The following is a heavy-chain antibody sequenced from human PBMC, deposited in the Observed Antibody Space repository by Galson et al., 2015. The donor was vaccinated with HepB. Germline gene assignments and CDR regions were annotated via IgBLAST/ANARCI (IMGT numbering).Heavy chain of an antibody. D-gene: IGHD6-13*01. CDR3: ARRYSSSWYGAEPFAKNNWFDP. V-gene: IGHV3-33*01. CDR2: IWYDGSNK. CDR1: GFTFSSYG. Sequence: SLRLSCAASGFTFSSYGMHWVRQAPGKGLEWVAVIWYDGSNKYYADSVKGRFTISRDNSKNTLYLQMNSLRAEDTAVYYCARRYSSSWYGAEPFAKNNWFDPWGQGTLVTVSS. J-gene: IGHJ5*02.